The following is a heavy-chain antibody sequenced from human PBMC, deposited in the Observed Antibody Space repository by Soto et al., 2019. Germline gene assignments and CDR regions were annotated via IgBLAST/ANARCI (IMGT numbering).Heavy chain of an antibody. CDR1: GYTFTGYY. J-gene: IGHJ6*02. Sequence: ASVKVSCKASGYTFTGYYMHWVRQAPGQGLEWMGWINPNSGGTNYAQKFQGRVTMTRDTSISTAYMELSRLRSDDTAVYYCARLEMATIRAYYYYGMDVWGQGTTVSVSS. V-gene: IGHV1-2*02. CDR2: INPNSGGT. D-gene: IGHD5-12*01. CDR3: ARLEMATIRAYYYYGMDV.